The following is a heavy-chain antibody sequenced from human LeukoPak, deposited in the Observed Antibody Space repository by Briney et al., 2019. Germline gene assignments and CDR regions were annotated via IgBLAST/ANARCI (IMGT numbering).Heavy chain of an antibody. V-gene: IGHV1-2*02. CDR1: GYTFTGYY. CDR2: INPNSGGT. CDR3: AREAYYYDSSGYYPGY. Sequence: ASVKVSCKASGYTFTGYYMHWVRQAPGQGLEWMGWINPNSGGTNYAQKFQGRVTMTRDTSISTAHMELSRLRSDDTAVYYCAREAYYYDSSGYYPGYWGQGTLVTVSS. J-gene: IGHJ4*02. D-gene: IGHD3-22*01.